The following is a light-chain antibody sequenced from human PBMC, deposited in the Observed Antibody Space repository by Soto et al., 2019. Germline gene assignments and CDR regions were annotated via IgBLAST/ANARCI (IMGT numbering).Light chain of an antibody. CDR2: DAS. J-gene: IGKJ1*01. Sequence: DIQMTPSPSTLSASVVDRVTITCRASQSISSWLAWYQQKLGKAPKILISDASSLESGVPSRFSGSGSGTEFSLTISSLQPDDFATYYCQQYKSDSWTFGQGTKVDIK. V-gene: IGKV1-5*01. CDR3: QQYKSDSWT. CDR1: QSISSW.